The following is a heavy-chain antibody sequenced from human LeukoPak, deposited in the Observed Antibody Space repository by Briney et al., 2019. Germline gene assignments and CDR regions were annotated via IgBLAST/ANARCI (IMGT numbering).Heavy chain of an antibody. D-gene: IGHD2-21*01. V-gene: IGHV3-33*01. CDR1: GFTFSSYG. J-gene: IGHJ4*02. CDR3: AREGPRGDSQFDY. Sequence: GGSLRLSCAASGFTFSSYGMHWVRQAPGKGLEWVALIWYDGSNKYYTDSVKGRLTISRDNSKNTLYLQMNSLRAEDTAIYYCAREGPRGDSQFDYWGQGTLVTVSS. CDR2: IWYDGSNK.